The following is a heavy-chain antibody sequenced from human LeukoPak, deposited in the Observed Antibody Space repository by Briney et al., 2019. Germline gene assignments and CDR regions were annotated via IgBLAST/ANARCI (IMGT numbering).Heavy chain of an antibody. CDR3: AKDGYYDYAFDI. D-gene: IGHD3-22*01. J-gene: IGHJ3*02. V-gene: IGHV3-23*01. CDR2: INGRGDDD. Sequence: GGSLRLSCEVSGFSFSNHGMTWVRQAPGKGLEWVAAINGRGDDDYYVASVKGRLTISRDNSKNTLYLQMNSLRAEDTAVYYCAKDGYYDYAFDIWGQGTMVTVSS. CDR1: GFSFSNHG.